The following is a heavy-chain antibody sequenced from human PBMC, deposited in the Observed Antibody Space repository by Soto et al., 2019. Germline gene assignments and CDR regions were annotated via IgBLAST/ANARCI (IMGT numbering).Heavy chain of an antibody. V-gene: IGHV3-30-3*01. CDR1: GFTFIAHS. Sequence: QVQLVESGGGVVQPGTSLRLSCVASGFTFIAHSFNWVRQAPGKGLEWVAVISYSGANIYYSDSVQGRCTISRDDSKNTVYLEMDSLRAEDTALYYCARAYDYGGRGLDALDVWGLGTMVTVSP. CDR3: ARAYDYGGRGLDALDV. J-gene: IGHJ3*01. CDR2: ISYSGANI. D-gene: IGHD4-17*01.